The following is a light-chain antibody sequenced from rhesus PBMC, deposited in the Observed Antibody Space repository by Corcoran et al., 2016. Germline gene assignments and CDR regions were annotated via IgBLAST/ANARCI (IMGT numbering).Light chain of an antibody. Sequence: DIQMTQSPSSLSASVGDRVTITCRASQGISNWLAWYQQKPGKAPNLLIYRTSNLETGVPSRFSGSGAVTDCTLTISSLQPEDIATYYCQQHDNSPYSFGQGTKVEIK. CDR3: QQHDNSPYS. CDR2: RTS. J-gene: IGKJ2*01. V-gene: IGKV1-69*01. CDR1: QGISNW.